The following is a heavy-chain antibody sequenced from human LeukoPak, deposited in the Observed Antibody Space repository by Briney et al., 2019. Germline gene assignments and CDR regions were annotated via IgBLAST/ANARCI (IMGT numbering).Heavy chain of an antibody. Sequence: GGSLRLSCAASGFTFSSYGMHWVRQAPGKGLEWVAVIWYDGSNKYYADSVKGRFTISRDNSKNTLYPQMNSLRAEDTAVYYCAREGNWFSKTTFDYWGQGTLVTVSS. J-gene: IGHJ4*02. CDR1: GFTFSSYG. V-gene: IGHV3-33*01. CDR2: IWYDGSNK. D-gene: IGHD3-9*01. CDR3: AREGNWFSKTTFDY.